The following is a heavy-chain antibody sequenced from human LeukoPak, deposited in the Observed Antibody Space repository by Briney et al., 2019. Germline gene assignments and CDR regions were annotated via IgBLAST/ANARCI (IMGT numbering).Heavy chain of an antibody. Sequence: SETLSLTCTVSGGSISSYYWSWIRQPPGKGLEWIGYIYYSGSTNYSPSLKSRVTISVDTSNNRFSLKLNSVTAADTAVYYCARHRGSSYDAFDIWGQGTMVTVSS. CDR3: ARHRGSSYDAFDI. J-gene: IGHJ3*02. D-gene: IGHD1-26*01. CDR2: IYYSGST. V-gene: IGHV4-59*08. CDR1: GGSISSYY.